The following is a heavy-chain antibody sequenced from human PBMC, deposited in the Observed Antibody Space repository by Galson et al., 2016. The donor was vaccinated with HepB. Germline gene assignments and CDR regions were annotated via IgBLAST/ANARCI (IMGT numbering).Heavy chain of an antibody. CDR3: FQIGGGDP. J-gene: IGHJ5*02. CDR2: INSDGSST. CDR1: GFTFSSDT. Sequence: SLRLSCAASGFTFSSDTMNWVRQAPGKGLVWVSRINSDGSSTSYADSVKGRFTISRDNAKNTLYLQMNSLRADDTAVYYCFQIGGGDPWGQGTLVTVSS. V-gene: IGHV3-74*01. D-gene: IGHD1-26*01.